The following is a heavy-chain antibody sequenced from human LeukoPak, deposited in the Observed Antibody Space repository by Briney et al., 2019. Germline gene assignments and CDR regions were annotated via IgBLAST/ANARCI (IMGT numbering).Heavy chain of an antibody. D-gene: IGHD4-17*01. J-gene: IGHJ4*02. CDR3: ARLAYSGDYVNY. CDR2: IYYSGSS. Sequence: PSETLSLTCTVSGDSLSTNSYYWGWIRQPPGKGLEWIGSIYYSGSSYYNPSLKSRVTMSVDTSKNQFSLKLSSVTAADTAAYYCARLAYSGDYVNYWGQGTLVTVSS. CDR1: GDSLSTNSYY. V-gene: IGHV4-39*01.